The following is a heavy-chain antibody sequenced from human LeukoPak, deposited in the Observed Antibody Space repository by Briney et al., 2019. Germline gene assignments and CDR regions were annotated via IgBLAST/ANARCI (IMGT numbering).Heavy chain of an antibody. CDR2: IYYSGST. J-gene: IGHJ4*02. Sequence: SETLSLTCTVSGGSISSYYWSWIRQPPGKGLEWIGYIYYSGSTNYNPSLKSRVTISLDTSKNQFSLKLSSVTAADTAVYYCARGFPYDNSGYYSRVFDYWGQGTLVTVSS. CDR1: GGSISSYY. D-gene: IGHD3-22*01. V-gene: IGHV4-59*01. CDR3: ARGFPYDNSGYYSRVFDY.